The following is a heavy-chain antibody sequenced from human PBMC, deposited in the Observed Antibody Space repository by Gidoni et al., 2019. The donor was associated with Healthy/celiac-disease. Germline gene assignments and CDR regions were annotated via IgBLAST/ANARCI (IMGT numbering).Heavy chain of an antibody. Sequence: QVQLVESGGGVVQPGRSLRLSCAASGFTFSSYAMHWVRQAPGKGLEWVAVISYDGSNKYYADSVKGRFTISRDNSKNTLYLQMNSLRAEDTAVYYCARSDESGYHRPGGMDVWGQGTTVTVSS. CDR1: GFTFSSYA. V-gene: IGHV3-30-3*01. CDR3: ARSDESGYHRPGGMDV. CDR2: ISYDGSNK. D-gene: IGHD3-3*01. J-gene: IGHJ6*02.